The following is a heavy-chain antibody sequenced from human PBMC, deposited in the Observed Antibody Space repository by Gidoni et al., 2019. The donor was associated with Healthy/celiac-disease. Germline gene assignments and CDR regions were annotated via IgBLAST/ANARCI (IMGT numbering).Heavy chain of an antibody. CDR1: GFPFSSYG. Sequence: EVQLVESGGGLVQPGGSLRLSCAASGFPFSSYGMSWVRQAPGKGLEWVANIKQDGSEKYYVDSVKGRFTISRDNAKNSLYLQMNSLRAEDTAVYYCAREGAMTMVFDYWGQGTLVTVSS. V-gene: IGHV3-7*01. CDR3: AREGAMTMVFDY. CDR2: IKQDGSEK. D-gene: IGHD3-10*01. J-gene: IGHJ4*02.